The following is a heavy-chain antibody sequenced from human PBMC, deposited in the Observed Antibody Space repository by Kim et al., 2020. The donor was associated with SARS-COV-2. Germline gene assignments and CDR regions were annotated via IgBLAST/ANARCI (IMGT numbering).Heavy chain of an antibody. Sequence: SETLSLTCTVSGDSISSFYWSWIRQPAGKGLEWIGRIYGSGSTNYNPSLKSRVTMSADTSNNQISLNLRSVSAADTAVYYCARLPRGYDVLTGSHYYYYDLDVGGQGTTVTVPS. CDR1: GDSISSFY. V-gene: IGHV4-4*07. CDR3: ARLPRGYDVLTGSHYYYYDLDV. CDR2: IYGSGST. D-gene: IGHD3-9*01. J-gene: IGHJ6*02.